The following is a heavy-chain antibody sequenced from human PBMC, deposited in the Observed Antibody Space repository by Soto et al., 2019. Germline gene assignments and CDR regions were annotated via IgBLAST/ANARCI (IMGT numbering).Heavy chain of an antibody. V-gene: IGHV4-59*01. J-gene: IGHJ6*04. D-gene: IGHD3-10*01. CDR2: IRYSGST. Sequence: SETLSLTCTVSGGSISSYYWSWIRQPPGKGLEWIEYIRYSGSTNYNPSLKSRVTISVDTSKNQFSLRLTSVTAADTAMYYCAKNTRFGKFFHDYYARDVWAKGTTVPVPS. CDR3: AKNTRFGKFFHDYYARDV. CDR1: GGSISSYY.